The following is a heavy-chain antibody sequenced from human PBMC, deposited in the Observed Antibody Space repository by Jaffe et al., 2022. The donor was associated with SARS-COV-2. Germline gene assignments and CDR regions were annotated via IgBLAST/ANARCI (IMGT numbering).Heavy chain of an antibody. Sequence: QLQLQESGPGLVKPSETLSLTCTVSGGSISSSSYYWGWIRQPPGKGLEWIGSIYYSGSTYYNPSLKSRVTISVDTSKNQFSLKLSSVTAADTAVYYCARRYPGATTIYFDYWGQGTLVTVSS. J-gene: IGHJ4*02. V-gene: IGHV4-39*01. CDR3: ARRYPGATTIYFDY. D-gene: IGHD1-26*01. CDR1: GGSISSSSYY. CDR2: IYYSGST.